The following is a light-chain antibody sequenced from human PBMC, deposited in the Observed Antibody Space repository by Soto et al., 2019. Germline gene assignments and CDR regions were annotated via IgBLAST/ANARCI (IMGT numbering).Light chain of an antibody. CDR3: QKYGSSEII. J-gene: IGKJ5*01. CDR2: DIS. CDR1: QSLTNPY. Sequence: ENVLTQSPGTLSLSRGDRATLFFRARQSLTNPYIAWYQQKPGQAPRLLIYDISSRATGIPDRFSGSVSGTDFALTITRLEPEDFAVFYCQKYGSSEIIFGQGTRLEIK. V-gene: IGKV3-20*01.